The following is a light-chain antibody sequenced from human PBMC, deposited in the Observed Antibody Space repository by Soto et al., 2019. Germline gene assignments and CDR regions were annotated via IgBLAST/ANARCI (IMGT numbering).Light chain of an antibody. CDR1: QSVSSSY. CDR2: GAS. J-gene: IGKJ4*01. V-gene: IGKV3-20*01. CDR3: QQYGSSPLLT. Sequence: EIVLTQSPGTLSLSPGERATLSCRASQSVSSSYLAWYQQKPGQAPRLLIYGASSRATGIPDRFSGSGSGTDFTITISRLETEDFAVYYCQQYGSSPLLTFGGGTKVEIK.